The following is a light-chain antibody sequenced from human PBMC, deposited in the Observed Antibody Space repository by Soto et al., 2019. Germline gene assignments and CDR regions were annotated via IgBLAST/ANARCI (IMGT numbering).Light chain of an antibody. Sequence: QSVLTQPASVSGSPGQSITISCTGTNSDVGGYNYVSWYQHHPGKAPKLMLYEVSNRPSGVSNRFSGSKSGNTASLTISGLQAEDEADYYCSSYTSSNTLEVFGGGTKLTVL. CDR3: SSYTSSNTLEV. V-gene: IGLV2-14*01. J-gene: IGLJ3*02. CDR1: NSDVGGYNY. CDR2: EVS.